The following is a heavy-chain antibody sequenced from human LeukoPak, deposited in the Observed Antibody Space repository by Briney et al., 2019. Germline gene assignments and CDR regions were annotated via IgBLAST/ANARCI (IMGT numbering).Heavy chain of an antibody. Sequence: PSETLSLTCTVSGGSISSSSYYWGWIRQPPGTGLEWIGSIYYSGSTYYNPSLKSRVTISVDTSKNQFSLKLSSVTAADTAVYYCARLTTTYYDFWSGYYTGWYFDFWGRGTLVTVSS. CDR2: IYYSGST. V-gene: IGHV4-39*01. J-gene: IGHJ2*01. D-gene: IGHD3-3*01. CDR3: ARLTTTYYDFWSGYYTGWYFDF. CDR1: GGSISSSSYY.